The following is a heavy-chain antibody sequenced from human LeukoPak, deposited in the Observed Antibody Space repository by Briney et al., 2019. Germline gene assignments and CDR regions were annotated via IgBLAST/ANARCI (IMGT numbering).Heavy chain of an antibody. V-gene: IGHV4-4*02. D-gene: IGHD3-10*01. CDR1: GGSITGTNW. CDR3: ATIPGQGTWFGELSPFDY. J-gene: IGHJ4*01. CDR2: IWHSGNS. Sequence: SSETLSLTCTVSGGSITGTNWWSWVRQPPGKGLEWIGEIWHSGNSNYNPSLKSRVSMSVDKSKNQFSLRLTSVTAADTAVYYCATIPGQGTWFGELSPFDYWGHGTLVTVSS.